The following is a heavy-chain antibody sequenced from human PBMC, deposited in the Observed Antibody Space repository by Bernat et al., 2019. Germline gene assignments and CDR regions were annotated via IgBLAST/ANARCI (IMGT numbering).Heavy chain of an antibody. CDR2: LYYSGST. D-gene: IGHD5-12*01. CDR1: GGSISRGGYY. J-gene: IGHJ5*02. Sequence: QVQLQESGPGLVKPSQTLSLTCTVSGGSISRGGYYWSWIRQHPGKGLEWIGYLYYSGSTYYNPSLKSRVTISVDTSKNQFSLKLSSVTAADTAVYYCARDRGRYSGYPNWFDPWGRGTLVTVSS. V-gene: IGHV4-31*03. CDR3: ARDRGRYSGYPNWFDP.